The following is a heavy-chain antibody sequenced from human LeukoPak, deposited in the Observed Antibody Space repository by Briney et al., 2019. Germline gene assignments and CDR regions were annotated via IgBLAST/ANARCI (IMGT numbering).Heavy chain of an antibody. D-gene: IGHD3-9*01. Sequence: PSETLSLTCTVFGGSISSGSYYWSWIRQPAGKGLEWIWRIYTSGSTNYNPSLKSRVTISVVTSKNQFSLKLSSVTAADTAVYYCARDSRLDGFDPWGQGTLVTVS. CDR1: GGSISSGSYY. CDR2: IYTSGST. J-gene: IGHJ5*02. V-gene: IGHV4-61*02. CDR3: ARDSRLDGFDP.